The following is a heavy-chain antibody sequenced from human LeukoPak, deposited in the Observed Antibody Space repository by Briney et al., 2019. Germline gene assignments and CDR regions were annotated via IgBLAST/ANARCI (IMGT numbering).Heavy chain of an antibody. CDR3: ARSWAGMYYPFYYFDY. Sequence: PSETLSLTCAVYGGSFSGYYWSWIRQPPGKGLEWIAEINHRGTTHYNPSLKSRVNISADTSKNQFSLHLDSVTAADTAVYYCARSWAGMYYPFYYFDYWGQGTLVSVSS. D-gene: IGHD1-26*01. J-gene: IGHJ4*02. CDR1: GGSFSGYY. CDR2: INHRGTT. V-gene: IGHV4-34*01.